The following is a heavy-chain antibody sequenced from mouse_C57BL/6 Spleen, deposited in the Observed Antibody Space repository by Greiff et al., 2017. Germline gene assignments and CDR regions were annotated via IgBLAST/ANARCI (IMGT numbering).Heavy chain of an antibody. D-gene: IGHD2-4*01. CDR3: ASYYDYEGLPAWFAY. V-gene: IGHV1-55*01. CDR1: GYTFTSYW. Sequence: QVQLQQPGAELVKPGASVKMSCKASGYTFTSYWLTWVKQRPGQGLEWIGDIYPGSGSTNYNEKFKSKATLTVDTSSSTAYMQLSSLTSEDSAVYYCASYYDYEGLPAWFAYWGQGTLVTVSA. J-gene: IGHJ3*01. CDR2: IYPGSGST.